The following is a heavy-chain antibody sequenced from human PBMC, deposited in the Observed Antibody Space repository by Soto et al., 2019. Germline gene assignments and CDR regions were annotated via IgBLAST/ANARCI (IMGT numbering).Heavy chain of an antibody. J-gene: IGHJ4*02. CDR3: AARFSPYYDSSGYYPFDY. V-gene: IGHV1-69*01. CDR1: GGTFSSYA. Sequence: QVQLVQSGAEVKKPGSSVKVSCKSSGGTFSSYAISWVRQAPGQGLEWMGVIIPIFGTANYAQKFQGRVTITADESTSTAYMELSSLRSEDTAVYYCAARFSPYYDSSGYYPFDYWGQGTLVTVSS. CDR2: IIPIFGTA. D-gene: IGHD3-22*01.